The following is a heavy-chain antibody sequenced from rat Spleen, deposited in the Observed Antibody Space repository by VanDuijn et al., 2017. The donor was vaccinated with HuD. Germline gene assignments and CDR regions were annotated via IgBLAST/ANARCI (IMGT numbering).Heavy chain of an antibody. V-gene: IGHV5-27*01. CDR1: GFTFSDYN. CDR2: ISAGGDST. J-gene: IGHJ2*01. CDR3: TMGSHYFDVTYYYEY. D-gene: IGHD1-12*02. Sequence: EVQLVESGGGLVQPGRSLKLSCAASGFTFSDYNMAWVRQAPKKGLEWVAYISAGGDSTYCRDSVKGRFTVSRDNAKSTLYLQMDSLRSEDTATYYCTMGSHYFDVTYYYEYWGQGVMVTVSS.